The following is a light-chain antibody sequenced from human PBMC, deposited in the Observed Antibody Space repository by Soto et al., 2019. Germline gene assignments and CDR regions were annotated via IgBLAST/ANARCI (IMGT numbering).Light chain of an antibody. V-gene: IGLV2-23*02. CDR1: SSDVGSYNL. CDR3: CSYAGSGTFV. CDR2: EVT. J-gene: IGLJ1*01. Sequence: QSVLTQPASVSGSPGQSITISCTGTSSDVGSYNLVSWYQQHPGKAPKLMIYEVTKRPSGVSNRFSGPKSGNAASLTISGLQAEDEADYYCCSYAGSGTFVFGTGTKVTVL.